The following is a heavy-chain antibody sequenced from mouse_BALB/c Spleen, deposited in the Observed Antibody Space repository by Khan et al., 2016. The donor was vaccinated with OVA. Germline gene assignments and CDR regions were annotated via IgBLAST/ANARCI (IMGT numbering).Heavy chain of an antibody. CDR2: ISGDSNTI. V-gene: IGHV5-17*02. CDR3: ATSYFYGYYFDY. J-gene: IGHJ2*01. Sequence: EVQRVESGGGLVQPGGSRKLSCAASGFTFNSYGMHWVRQAPEKGLEWVAYISGDSNTIYYADKVKGRFTISRDNPKNTLFLQMTSLMSEDTAMYYCATSYFYGYYFDYWGPGTTLTVS. CDR1: GFTFNSYG. D-gene: IGHD1-1*01.